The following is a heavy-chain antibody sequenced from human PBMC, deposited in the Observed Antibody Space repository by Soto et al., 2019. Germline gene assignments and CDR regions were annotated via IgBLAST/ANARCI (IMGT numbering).Heavy chain of an antibody. CDR3: ARGPLVVLNYFES. CDR2: IFPLTDIP. Sequence: QVQLVQSGTEVKKPGSSVKVSCKASGGTFRHYPINWVRQAPGQGLEWMGSIFPLTDIPDYAQNFQARLTISADKSTITAYMELSSLTSDDTAMYFCARGPLVVLNYFESWGQGTLVTVSS. V-gene: IGHV1-69*02. J-gene: IGHJ4*02. CDR1: GGTFRHYP.